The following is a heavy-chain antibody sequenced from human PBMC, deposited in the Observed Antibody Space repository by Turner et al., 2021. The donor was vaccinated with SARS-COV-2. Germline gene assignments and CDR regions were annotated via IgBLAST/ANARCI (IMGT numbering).Heavy chain of an antibody. J-gene: IGHJ5*02. CDR2: IYYSGSN. CDR3: ARHWEVAAAAYLARFDP. CDR1: GGSVSSSSYY. Sequence: QLQLQESFPVLVRPSGTLSLPCTVSGGSVSSSSYYWGWIRQPPGKGREGIGSIYYSGSNYYNPSLKSRVTISVDTSKNQFSLKLSSVTAAETAVYYCARHWEVAAAAYLARFDPWGQGTLVTVSS. V-gene: IGHV4-39*01. D-gene: IGHD6-13*01.